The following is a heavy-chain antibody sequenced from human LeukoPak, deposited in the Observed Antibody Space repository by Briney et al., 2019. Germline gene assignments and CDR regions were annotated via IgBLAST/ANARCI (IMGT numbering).Heavy chain of an antibody. D-gene: IGHD1-26*01. CDR1: GYSFTSYW. CDR2: IYPGDSDT. Sequence: GESLKISCKGSGYSFTSYWIGWVRQMPGKGLEWRGIIYPGDSDTRYSPSFQGQVTISADKSLSTAYLQWSRLKASDTARYYCTRSRVGAHDAFDIWGQGTMVTVSS. J-gene: IGHJ3*02. CDR3: TRSRVGAHDAFDI. V-gene: IGHV5-51*01.